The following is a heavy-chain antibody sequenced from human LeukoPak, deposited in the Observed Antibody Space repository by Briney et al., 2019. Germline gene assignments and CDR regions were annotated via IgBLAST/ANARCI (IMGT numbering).Heavy chain of an antibody. J-gene: IGHJ4*02. CDR1: GFTFGRSW. Sequence: GGSLRLSCAASGFTFGRSWMDWVRQAPGKGLEWVANIKEDGSETYYVDAAKCRFTISRDNAKSSLYLQMDRLRVEDTAIYYCSRSLNNWGQGTLVTVSS. CDR2: IKEDGSET. V-gene: IGHV3-7*01. CDR3: SRSLNN.